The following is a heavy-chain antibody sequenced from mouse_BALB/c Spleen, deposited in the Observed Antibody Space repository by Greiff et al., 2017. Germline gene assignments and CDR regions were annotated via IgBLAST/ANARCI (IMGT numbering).Heavy chain of an antibody. V-gene: IGHV5-4*02. CDR1: GFTFSDYY. CDR3: ARDPYYYGSSYYAMDY. J-gene: IGHJ4*01. CDR2: ISDGGSYT. D-gene: IGHD1-1*01. Sequence: EVHLVESGGGLVKPGGSLKLSCAASGFTFSDYYMYWVRQTPEKRLEWVATISDGGSYTYYPDSVKGRFTISRDNAKNNLYLQMSSLKSEDTAMYYCARDPYYYGSSYYAMDYWGQGTSVTVSS.